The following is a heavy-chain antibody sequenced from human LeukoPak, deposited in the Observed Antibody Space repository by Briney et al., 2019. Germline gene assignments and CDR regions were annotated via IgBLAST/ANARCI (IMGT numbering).Heavy chain of an antibody. J-gene: IGHJ6*03. D-gene: IGHD3-10*01. CDR1: GGSISSYY. CDR2: IYYSGST. CDR3: ARDRYYGSGSYYMPDSYYYYMDV. V-gene: IGHV4-59*01. Sequence: SETLSLTCTVSGGSISSYYWSWIRQPPGKGLEWIGYIYYSGSTNYNPSLKSRVTISVDTSKNQFSLKLSSVTAADTAVYYCARDRYYGSGSYYMPDSYYYYMDVRGKGTTVTVSS.